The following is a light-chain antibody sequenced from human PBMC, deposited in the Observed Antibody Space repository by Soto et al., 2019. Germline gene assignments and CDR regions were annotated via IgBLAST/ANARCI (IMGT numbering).Light chain of an antibody. CDR3: QQYKTWPLTWT. CDR1: QSVSSN. J-gene: IGKJ1*01. V-gene: IGKV3-15*01. CDR2: GAS. Sequence: EIVLTQSPATLSLSPGERATLSCGASQSVSSNYLAWYQHKPGQAPRLHIYGASTRATGIPARFSGSGSGTEFTLTISSLQSEDVDFYFCQQYKTWPLTWTFGQGT.